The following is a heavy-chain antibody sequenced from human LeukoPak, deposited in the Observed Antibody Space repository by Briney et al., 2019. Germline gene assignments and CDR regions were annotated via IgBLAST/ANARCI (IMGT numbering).Heavy chain of an antibody. CDR2: ISGSGGST. D-gene: IGHD2/OR15-2a*01. J-gene: IGHJ4*02. CDR3: LGQLDEYDH. V-gene: IGHV3-23*01. CDR1: GFSFNTYA. Sequence: GGSLRLSCAASGFSFNTYAMSWVRQAPGKGLEWVSAISGSGGSTYYAGSVKGRFTISRDNSKNTLYLQMNSLRAEDTAVYYCLGQLDEYDHWGQGTLVTVSS.